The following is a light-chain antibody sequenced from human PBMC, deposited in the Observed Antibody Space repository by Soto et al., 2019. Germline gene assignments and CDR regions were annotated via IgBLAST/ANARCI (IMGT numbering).Light chain of an antibody. J-gene: IGKJ1*01. Sequence: DIQMTQSPSSLSASVGDRVTITCRASQSISSYLNWYQQKPGKAPKLLIYAASSLQSGVPSRFSGSGSGTDFTLTISSLQPEDFATYYRQQRHSTLIWTFGQGTKV. V-gene: IGKV1-39*01. CDR1: QSISSY. CDR2: AAS. CDR3: QQRHSTLIWT.